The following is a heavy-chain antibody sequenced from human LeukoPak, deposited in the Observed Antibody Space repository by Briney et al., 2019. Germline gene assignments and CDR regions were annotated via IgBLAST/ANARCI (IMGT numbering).Heavy chain of an antibody. V-gene: IGHV4-4*02. J-gene: IGHJ4*02. CDR1: GGSVTSVNW. CDR3: ARGYSYGTD. Sequence: SGTLSLTCAVSGGSVTSVNWWTWVRRPPGKGLEWIGEISHSGTTNYNPSLKSRVTISVDKSKNQFSLKLSSVTAADTAVYYCARGYSYGTDWGQGTQVTVSS. D-gene: IGHD5-18*01. CDR2: ISHSGTT.